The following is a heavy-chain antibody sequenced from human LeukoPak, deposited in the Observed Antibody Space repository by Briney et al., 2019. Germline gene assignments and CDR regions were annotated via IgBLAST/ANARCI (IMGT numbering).Heavy chain of an antibody. D-gene: IGHD6-13*01. CDR3: ARGTAAAGIN. J-gene: IGHJ4*02. V-gene: IGHV3-21*01. CDR1: TFTFSTYA. CDR2: ISSSSSYI. Sequence: GGSLRLSCAGSTFTFSTYAMSWVRQAPGKGLEWVSSISSSSSYIYYADSVKGRFTISRDNAKNSLYLQMNSLRAEDTAVYYCARGTAAAGINWGQGTLVTVSS.